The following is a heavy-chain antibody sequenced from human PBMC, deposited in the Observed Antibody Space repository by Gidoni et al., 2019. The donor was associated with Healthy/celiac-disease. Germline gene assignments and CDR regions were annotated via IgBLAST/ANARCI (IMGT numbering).Heavy chain of an antibody. Sequence: QLQLQESGQGLVKPSETLSLTCTVSGGSISSSSDYWGWIRQPPGKGLEWIGSIYYSGSTYYNPSLKSRVTISVDTSKNQFSLKLSSVTAADTAVYYCARHGYDFWSGSPLNWFDPWGQGTLVTVSS. CDR1: GGSISSSSDY. CDR2: IYYSGST. V-gene: IGHV4-39*01. CDR3: ARHGYDFWSGSPLNWFDP. J-gene: IGHJ5*02. D-gene: IGHD3-3*01.